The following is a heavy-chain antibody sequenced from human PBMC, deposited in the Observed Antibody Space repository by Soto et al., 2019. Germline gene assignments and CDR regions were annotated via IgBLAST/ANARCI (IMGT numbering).Heavy chain of an antibody. Sequence: QVQLQESGPGLVKPSQTLSLTCTVSGGSISSGDYYWSWIRQPPGKGLEWIGYIYYSGSTYYNPSLKGRVTIPVDTSKNQFSLKPSSVTAADTAVYYCARVIYTMIVRGGFDYWGQGTLVTVSS. D-gene: IGHD3-22*01. V-gene: IGHV4-30-4*01. CDR2: IYYSGST. CDR1: GGSISSGDYY. J-gene: IGHJ4*02. CDR3: ARVIYTMIVRGGFDY.